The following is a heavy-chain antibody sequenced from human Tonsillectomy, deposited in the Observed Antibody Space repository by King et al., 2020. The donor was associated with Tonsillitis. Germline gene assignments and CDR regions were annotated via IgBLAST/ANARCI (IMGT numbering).Heavy chain of an antibody. J-gene: IGHJ5*02. V-gene: IGHV3-11*06. CDR1: GFTFSDYY. D-gene: IGHD3-10*01. Sequence: VQLVESGGGLVKPGGSLRLSCAASGFTFSDYYMSLIRQAPGKGLEWVSYISSSSSYTNYADSVKGRFTISRDNAKNSLYLQMNSLRAEDTAVYYCARDRNDVTMVRGVISFDPWGQGTLVTVSS. CDR3: ARDRNDVTMVRGVISFDP. CDR2: ISSSSSYT.